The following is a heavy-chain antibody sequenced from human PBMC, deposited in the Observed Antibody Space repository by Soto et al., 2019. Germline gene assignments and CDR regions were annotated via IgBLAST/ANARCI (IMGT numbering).Heavy chain of an antibody. D-gene: IGHD2-21*02. V-gene: IGHV1-18*01. CDR2: ISAYNGNT. CDR3: ARDGFVVVTARGWFDP. J-gene: IGHJ5*02. Sequence: GASVKVSCKASGYTFTSYGISWVRQAPGQGLEWMGWISAYNGNTNYAQKLQGRVTMTTDTSTSTAYMELRSLRSDDTAVYYCARDGFVVVTARGWFDPWGQVTLVTVSS. CDR1: GYTFTSYG.